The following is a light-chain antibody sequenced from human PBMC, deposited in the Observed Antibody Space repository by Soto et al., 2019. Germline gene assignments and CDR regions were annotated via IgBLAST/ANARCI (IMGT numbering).Light chain of an antibody. CDR1: QSVGSN. CDR2: GAS. CDR3: QQYNNWPSIT. V-gene: IGKV3-15*01. J-gene: IGKJ5*01. Sequence: IVMTQSPGTLSVSPGGRAPLSCRASQSVGSNLAWYQQKPGQAPTLLIYGASTRATGIPARFSGSGSGTEFTLTISSLQSEDFAVYYCQQYNNWPSITFGQGTRLEIK.